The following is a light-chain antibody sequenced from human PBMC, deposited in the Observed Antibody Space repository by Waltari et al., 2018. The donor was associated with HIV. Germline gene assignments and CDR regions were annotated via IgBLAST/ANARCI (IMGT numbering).Light chain of an antibody. CDR1: SSDVGTYKY. V-gene: IGLV2-14*03. J-gene: IGLJ2*01. CDR2: DVS. CDR3: SSYTIRTTLE. Sequence: QSALTQPASVSGSPGQSITISCTGTSSDVGTYKYVSWYQQHPGEAPKLIIYDVSNRPSGVSNRFSGSKSGNTASLTISGLQAEDEADYYCSSYTIRTTLEFGGGTKLTVL.